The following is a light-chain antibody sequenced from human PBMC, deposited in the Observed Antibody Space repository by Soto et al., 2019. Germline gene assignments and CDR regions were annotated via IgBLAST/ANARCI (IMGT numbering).Light chain of an antibody. V-gene: IGKV3-20*01. CDR1: QSVGSN. CDR2: GAS. Sequence: EIVLTQSPATLSVSPGERATLSCRTSQSVGSNLAWYQQKPGQAPRLLIYGASRRATGIPDRFSGSGSGTDFTLTISRLEPEDFEVYYCQQYGGSPTTFGQGTKVDIK. CDR3: QQYGGSPTT. J-gene: IGKJ1*01.